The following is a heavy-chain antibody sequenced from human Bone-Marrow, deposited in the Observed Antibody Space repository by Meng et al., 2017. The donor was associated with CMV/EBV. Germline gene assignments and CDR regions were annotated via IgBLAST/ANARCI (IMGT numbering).Heavy chain of an antibody. D-gene: IGHD2-21*02. J-gene: IGHJ5*02. V-gene: IGHV3-7*01. CDR3: ARANRGDHLGT. CDR1: GFTFSSYW. Sequence: GGSLRLSCAASGFTFSSYWMSWVRQAPGKGLEWVANIKQDGSEKYYVDSVKGRFTISRDNAKNSLHLQMNSPRAEDTAVYYCARANRGDHLGTWGQGTLVTVSS. CDR2: IKQDGSEK.